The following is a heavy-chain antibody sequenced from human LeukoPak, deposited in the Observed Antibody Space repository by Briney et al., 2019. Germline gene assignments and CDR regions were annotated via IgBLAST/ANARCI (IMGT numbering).Heavy chain of an antibody. CDR2: IYYGVNT. V-gene: IGHV4-39*01. Sequence: SETLSLTCTVSGDSISSSNYYWGWIRQPPGKGLEWIGSIYYGVNTYYNPSLKSRVTISVDTSRNQFSLKLSSVTAADTAVYYCTTNGWYCLDHWGQGALVTVSS. CDR3: TTNGWYCLDH. J-gene: IGHJ1*01. D-gene: IGHD6-19*01. CDR1: GDSISSSNYY.